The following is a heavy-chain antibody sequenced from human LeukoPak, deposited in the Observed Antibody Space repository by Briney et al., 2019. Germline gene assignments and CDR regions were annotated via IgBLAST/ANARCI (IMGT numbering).Heavy chain of an antibody. V-gene: IGHV3-21*04. J-gene: IGHJ4*02. CDR1: GFTFSTYS. CDR2: ISSRTSYT. Sequence: GGSLRLSCAASGFTFSTYSMQWVRQAPGQGLEWVSSISSRTSYTYYADSVKGRFTISRDNAKNSLYLQMNSLRAEDTALYYCARDYDYGDYPGYWGQGTLVTVSS. CDR3: ARDYDYGDYPGY. D-gene: IGHD4-17*01.